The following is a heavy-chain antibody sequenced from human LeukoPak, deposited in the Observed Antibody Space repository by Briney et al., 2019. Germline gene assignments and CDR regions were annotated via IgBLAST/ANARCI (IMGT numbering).Heavy chain of an antibody. Sequence: GGSLRLSCAACGFTFSSNGMYWVRQAPGKGLEWVSSISSSGGSASYADSVKGRFTISRDNAKNSLYLQMNSLRAEDTAVYYCTGESFDIWGQGTMVTVFS. V-gene: IGHV3-21*01. CDR2: ISSSGGSA. J-gene: IGHJ3*02. CDR1: GFTFSSNG. CDR3: TGESFDI. D-gene: IGHD7-27*01.